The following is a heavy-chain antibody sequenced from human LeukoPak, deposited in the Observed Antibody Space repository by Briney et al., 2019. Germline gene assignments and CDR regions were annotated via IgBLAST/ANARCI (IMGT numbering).Heavy chain of an antibody. Sequence: PGGSLRLSCAASGFTFSDYYMSWIRQAPGKGLEWVSYISSSGSTIYYADSVKGRFTISRENSKNTLYLQMSSLRAEDTAVYYCARDRSSRIAADRPIDYWGQGTLVTVSS. CDR1: GFTFSDYY. CDR2: ISSSGSTI. J-gene: IGHJ4*02. V-gene: IGHV3-11*04. D-gene: IGHD6-13*01. CDR3: ARDRSSRIAADRPIDY.